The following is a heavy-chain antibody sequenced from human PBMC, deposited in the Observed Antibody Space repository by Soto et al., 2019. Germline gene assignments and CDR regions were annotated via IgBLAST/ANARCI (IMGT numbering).Heavy chain of an antibody. CDR2: ISSNGGST. J-gene: IGHJ6*02. Sequence: PGGSLRLSCSASGFTFSSYAMHWVRQAPGKGLEYVSAISSNGGSTYYADSVKGRFTISRDNSKNTLYLQMSSLRAEDTAVYYCVKGYDFWSGYHLYYGMDVWGQGPTVTVS. CDR3: VKGYDFWSGYHLYYGMDV. D-gene: IGHD3-3*01. V-gene: IGHV3-64D*06. CDR1: GFTFSSYA.